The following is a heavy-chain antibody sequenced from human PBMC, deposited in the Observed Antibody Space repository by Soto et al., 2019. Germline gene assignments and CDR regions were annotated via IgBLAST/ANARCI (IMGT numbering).Heavy chain of an antibody. CDR3: ARDRLYCGRGTCYALHWYCDL. Sequence: QVQLVESGGGVVQPGRSLRLSCAASGFTFSSYGMHWVRQAPGKGLEWVAVVWYDGTNKYYADSVKGRFTISRANSKNTLYLHMNSLRGEDTAVYYCARDRLYCGRGTCYALHWYCDLWGRGTLVTVSS. V-gene: IGHV3-33*01. D-gene: IGHD2-15*01. J-gene: IGHJ2*01. CDR1: GFTFSSYG. CDR2: VWYDGTNK.